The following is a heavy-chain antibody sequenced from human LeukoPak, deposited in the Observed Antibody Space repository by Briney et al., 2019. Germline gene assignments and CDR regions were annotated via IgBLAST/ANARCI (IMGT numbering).Heavy chain of an antibody. CDR1: GGSFSGYY. V-gene: IGHV4-34*01. J-gene: IGHJ5*02. Sequence: SETLSLTCAVYGGSFSGYYWSWIRQPPGKGLEWIGEINHSGSTNCNPSLKSRVTISVDTSKNQFSLKLSSVTAADTAVYYCARGEVPAAIPSPQNQYNWFDPWGQGTLVTVSS. CDR2: INHSGST. CDR3: ARGEVPAAIPSPQNQYNWFDP. D-gene: IGHD2-2*01.